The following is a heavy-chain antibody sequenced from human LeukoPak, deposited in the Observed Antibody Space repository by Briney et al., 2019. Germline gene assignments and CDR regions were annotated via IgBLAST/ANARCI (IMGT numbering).Heavy chain of an antibody. D-gene: IGHD6-19*01. Sequence: SETLSLTCTVSGGSLRSSGHWWVWIRQPPGKGLEWIGSTHYSGKVYYNPSLKSRVTTSVDTSTDQFSLRLSSATATDTAIYYCARQSGDQSSAWYFDAWGQGTLVTVSS. V-gene: IGHV4-39*01. CDR3: ARQSGDQSSAWYFDA. CDR2: THYSGKV. CDR1: GGSLRSSGHW. J-gene: IGHJ4*02.